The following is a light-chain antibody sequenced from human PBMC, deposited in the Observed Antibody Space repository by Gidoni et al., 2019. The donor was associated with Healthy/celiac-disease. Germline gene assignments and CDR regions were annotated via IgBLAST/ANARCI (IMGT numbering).Light chain of an antibody. CDR2: GNS. CDR1: SSNIGAGYD. Sequence: QSVLTQPPSVSGAPGQRVTSSCTGSSSNIGAGYDVHWYQQLPGTAPKLLSYGNSNRPSGVPDRFSGSKSGTSASLAITGLQAEDEADYYCQSYDSSLSGYWVFGGGTKLTVL. J-gene: IGLJ3*02. CDR3: QSYDSSLSGYWV. V-gene: IGLV1-40*01.